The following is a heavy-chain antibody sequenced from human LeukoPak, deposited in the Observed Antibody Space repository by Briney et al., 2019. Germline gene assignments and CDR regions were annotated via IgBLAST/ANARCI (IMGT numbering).Heavy chain of an antibody. D-gene: IGHD2-15*01. J-gene: IGHJ3*02. Sequence: SETLSLTCTVSGYSISSGYYWGWIRQPPGKGLEWIGSIHHTGSTYYNPSLKSRVAISVDTSKNQFSLKLSSVTAADTAVYYCARGSRTFGVVVVVATAGDAFDIWGQGTMVTVSS. CDR2: IHHTGST. CDR1: GYSISSGYY. V-gene: IGHV4-38-2*02. CDR3: ARGSRTFGVVVVVATAGDAFDI.